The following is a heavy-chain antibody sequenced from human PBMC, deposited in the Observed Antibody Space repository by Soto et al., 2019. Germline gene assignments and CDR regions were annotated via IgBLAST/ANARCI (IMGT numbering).Heavy chain of an antibody. Sequence: QVQLQESGPGLVKPSQTLSLTCTVSGGSISSGGYYWSWIRQHPGKGLEWIGYIYYSGSTYYNPSLTSRVTISVDTSKNQCSLKLSSVTAADTAVYYCARESLRTTVTTGPETWFDPWGQGTLVTVSS. V-gene: IGHV4-31*03. D-gene: IGHD4-17*01. J-gene: IGHJ5*02. CDR3: ARESLRTTVTTGPETWFDP. CDR1: GGSISSGGYY. CDR2: IYYSGST.